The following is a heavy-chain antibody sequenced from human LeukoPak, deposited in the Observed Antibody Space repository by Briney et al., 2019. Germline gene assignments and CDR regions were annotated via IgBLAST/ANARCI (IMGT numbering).Heavy chain of an antibody. V-gene: IGHV4-38-2*02. Sequence: PSETLPLTCTVSGYSISSGYYWGWIRQPPGKGLEWIGSIYHSGSTYYNPSLKSRVTISVDTSKNQFSLKLSSVTAADTAVYYCARGGPNDYGDLLFDYWGQGTLVTVSS. J-gene: IGHJ4*02. CDR1: GYSISSGYY. CDR2: IYHSGST. CDR3: ARGGPNDYGDLLFDY. D-gene: IGHD4-17*01.